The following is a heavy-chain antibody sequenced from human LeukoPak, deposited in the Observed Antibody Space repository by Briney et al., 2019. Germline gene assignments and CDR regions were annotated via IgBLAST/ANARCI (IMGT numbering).Heavy chain of an antibody. V-gene: IGHV3-74*01. Sequence: PGGSLRLSCAASGFTFSSYWMHWVRQAPGKGLVWVSRINGDGSSTSYADSVKGRFTISRDNAKNTLYLQMNSLRAEDTAVYYCARGVVPADYYFDYWGQGTLVTVSS. J-gene: IGHJ4*02. CDR2: INGDGSST. CDR1: GFTFSSYW. D-gene: IGHD2-2*01. CDR3: ARGVVPADYYFDY.